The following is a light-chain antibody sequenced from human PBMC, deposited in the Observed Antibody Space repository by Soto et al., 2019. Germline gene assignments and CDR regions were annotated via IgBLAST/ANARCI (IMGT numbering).Light chain of an antibody. J-gene: IGLJ3*02. CDR3: QVWDSSSGV. CDR2: YDS. V-gene: IGLV3-21*04. Sequence: SYELTQPPSVSVAPGKTARITCGGNNIGSKSVHWYQQKPGPAPVLVIYYDSDRPSGIPERFSGSNSGNTATLTISRVEAGDEADYYCQVWDSSSGVFGGGTKVTVL. CDR1: NIGSKS.